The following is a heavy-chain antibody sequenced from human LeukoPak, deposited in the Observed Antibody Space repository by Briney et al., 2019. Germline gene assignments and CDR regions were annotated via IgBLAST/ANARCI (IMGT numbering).Heavy chain of an antibody. CDR3: ARDSPHSSSWYFTSSPPWFDP. J-gene: IGHJ5*02. CDR1: GGSISSHY. D-gene: IGHD6-13*01. V-gene: IGHV4-59*11. Sequence: SETLSLTSTVSGGSISSHYWSWIRQPPGKGLEWIGYIYYSGSTNYNPSLKSRVTISVDTSKNQFSLKLSSVTAADTAVYYCARDSPHSSSWYFTSSPPWFDPWGQGTLVTVSS. CDR2: IYYSGST.